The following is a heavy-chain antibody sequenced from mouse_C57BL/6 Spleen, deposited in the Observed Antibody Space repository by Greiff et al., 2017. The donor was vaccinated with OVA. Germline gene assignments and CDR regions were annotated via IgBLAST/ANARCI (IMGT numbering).Heavy chain of an antibody. V-gene: IGHV1-55*01. D-gene: IGHD1-1*01. J-gene: IGHJ4*01. CDR2: IYPGSGST. Sequence: VKLQQPGAELVKPGASVKMSCKASGYTFTSYWITWVKQRPGQGLEWIGDIYPGSGSTNYNEKFKSKATLTVDTSSSTAYMQLSSLTSEDSAVYYCARTRTVAYAMDYWGQGTSVTVSS. CDR3: ARTRTVAYAMDY. CDR1: GYTFTSYW.